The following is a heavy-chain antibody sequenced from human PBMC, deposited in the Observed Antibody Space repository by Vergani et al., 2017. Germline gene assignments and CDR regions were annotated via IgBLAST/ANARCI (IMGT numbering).Heavy chain of an antibody. CDR2: VKSDGRT. D-gene: IGHD2-15*01. Sequence: VELLESGGGLAQPGGSLRVSCSASGFRVTTYYMSWVRQAPGKGLEWVSFVKSDGRTSYSESVRGRFSISRDTSRNAVYLQMNILGVEDTGVYYCTRSECSGTTCYGHYFDLWGHGILVTVSS. V-gene: IGHV3-66*02. CDR1: GFRVTTYY. CDR3: TRSECSGTTCYGHYFDL. J-gene: IGHJ4*01.